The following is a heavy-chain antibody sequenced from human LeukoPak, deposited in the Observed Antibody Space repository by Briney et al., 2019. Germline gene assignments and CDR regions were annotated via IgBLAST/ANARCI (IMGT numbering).Heavy chain of an antibody. CDR2: IHYGGTT. Sequence: PSETLSLTCDVSGGSISGYYWSWIRQAPGKGLEWISYIHYGGTTKYNSSLESRVSISVDTSKNHLSLTLSSVTAADTAVYYCARLGGGFFPARCDYWGQGILVIVSS. J-gene: IGHJ4*02. V-gene: IGHV4-59*08. CDR3: ARLGGGFFPARCDY. D-gene: IGHD3-10*01. CDR1: GGSISGYY.